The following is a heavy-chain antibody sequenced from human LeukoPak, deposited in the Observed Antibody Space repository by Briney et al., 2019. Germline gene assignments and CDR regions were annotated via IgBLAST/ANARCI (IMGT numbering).Heavy chain of an antibody. V-gene: IGHV3-30*18. CDR1: GFTFSSYG. CDR2: ISYDGSNK. D-gene: IGHD2-15*01. J-gene: IGHJ5*02. CDR3: AKDRGPATFDP. Sequence: QPGGSLRLSCAASGFTFSSYGMHWVRQAPGKGLEWVAVISYDGSNKYYADSVKGRFTISRDNSKNTLYLQMNSLRAEDTAVYYCAKDRGPATFDPWGQGTLVTVSS.